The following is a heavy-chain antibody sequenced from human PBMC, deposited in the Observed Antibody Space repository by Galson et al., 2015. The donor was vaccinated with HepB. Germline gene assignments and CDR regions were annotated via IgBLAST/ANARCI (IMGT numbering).Heavy chain of an antibody. V-gene: IGHV2-70*11. CDR3: ARTYYSYGMDV. Sequence: PALVKPTQTLTLTCTFSGFSLTTSGMCVSWIRQPPGKALEWLARIDWDDDEYYSTSLKTRLTISKDTSKNQVVLTVTNMDPVDTATYYCARTYYSYGMDVWGQGTTVTVSS. J-gene: IGHJ6*02. CDR2: IDWDDDE. CDR1: GFSLTTSGMC.